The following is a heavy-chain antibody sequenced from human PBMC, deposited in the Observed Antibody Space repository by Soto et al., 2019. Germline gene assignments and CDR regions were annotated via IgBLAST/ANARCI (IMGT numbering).Heavy chain of an antibody. D-gene: IGHD6-19*01. J-gene: IGHJ6*02. CDR1: GFTFSSYD. CDR2: IGTAGDP. V-gene: IGHV3-13*05. Sequence: EVQLVESGGGLVQPGGSLRLSCAASGFTFSSYDMHWVRQATGKGLEWVSAIGTAGDPYYPGSVKGRFTISRENAKNSLYLQMNSLRAGDTAVYYCVREAVAGTGGMDVWGQGTTVTVSS. CDR3: VREAVAGTGGMDV.